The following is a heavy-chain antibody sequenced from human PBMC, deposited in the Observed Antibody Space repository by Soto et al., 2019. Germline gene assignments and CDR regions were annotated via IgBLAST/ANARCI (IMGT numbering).Heavy chain of an antibody. CDR3: ARGGYYDIFWGKLSHYVLDV. J-gene: IGHJ6*02. Sequence: ASVKVSCKASGXTFIRYGIAWVRQAPGQGLEWLGWISPYNDYTTYTQKLQGRVTMTTDTSSRTVYMELRSLGSDDTAVYYCARGGYYDIFWGKLSHYVLDVWGQGTTVTVSS. D-gene: IGHD3-9*01. CDR2: ISPYNDYT. CDR1: GXTFIRYG. V-gene: IGHV1-18*01.